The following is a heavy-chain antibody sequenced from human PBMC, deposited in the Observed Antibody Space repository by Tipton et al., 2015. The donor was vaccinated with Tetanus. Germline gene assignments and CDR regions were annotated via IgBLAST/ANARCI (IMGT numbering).Heavy chain of an antibody. CDR1: GLTFSSYA. CDR2: INTDGSIR. Sequence: SLRLSCVAPGLTFSSYAMNWVRQAPGKGLVWVSRINTDGSIRNYADSVKGRFTISRDNAENTLSLQMNSLRAEDTAVYYCTRDLGGYAGYWGQGTLVTVSS. CDR3: TRDLGGYAGY. D-gene: IGHD2-15*01. J-gene: IGHJ4*02. V-gene: IGHV3-74*01.